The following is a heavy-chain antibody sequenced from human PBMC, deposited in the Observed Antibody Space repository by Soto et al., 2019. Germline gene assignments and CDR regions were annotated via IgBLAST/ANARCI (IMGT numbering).Heavy chain of an antibody. CDR2: IYYSGT. J-gene: IGHJ3*02. D-gene: IGHD3-22*01. Sequence: QVQLQESGPGLVKPSETLSLTCSVSGGSISSYYWGWIRQPPGKGLEWIAYIYYSGTSYNPSLKSRVSISLATSKNQFSLKLSSVTAADTAVYYCARTYDGSGPNSGGYAFDIWGQGTMVTVSS. CDR1: GGSISSYY. V-gene: IGHV4-59*01. CDR3: ARTYDGSGPNSGGYAFDI.